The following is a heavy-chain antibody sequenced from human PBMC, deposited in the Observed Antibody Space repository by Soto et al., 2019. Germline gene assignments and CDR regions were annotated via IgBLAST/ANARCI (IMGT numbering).Heavy chain of an antibody. CDR1: GGTFIGHT. D-gene: IGHD3-10*01. CDR2: ITPIFGAS. V-gene: IGHV1-69*01. CDR3: ARLRPATSRPTVTMVRGVINGYFDY. Sequence: QVQLVQSGAEVKKPGSAIKVSSKASGGTFIGHTFTWVRQAPGDRLERMCGITPIFGASNEAQNFQARVTITAAESTSTVYMEMSSLRSEDRAVDYCARLRPATSRPTVTMVRGVINGYFDYWGQGTPFTVSS. J-gene: IGHJ4*02.